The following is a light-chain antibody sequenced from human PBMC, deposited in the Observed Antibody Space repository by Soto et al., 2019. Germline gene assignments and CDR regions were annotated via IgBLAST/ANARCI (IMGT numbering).Light chain of an antibody. CDR2: NVS. V-gene: IGLV2-14*01. J-gene: IGLJ2*01. CDR1: SSDVGGYNY. Sequence: QSALTQPASVSGSPGQSITISCTGTSSDVGGYNYVSWYQQHPGKAPKLMIYNVSNRPSGVSNRFSGSKSGNTASLTISGLQAEDEDHYYCSSITSTNTVLFGGGTKLTVL. CDR3: SSITSTNTVL.